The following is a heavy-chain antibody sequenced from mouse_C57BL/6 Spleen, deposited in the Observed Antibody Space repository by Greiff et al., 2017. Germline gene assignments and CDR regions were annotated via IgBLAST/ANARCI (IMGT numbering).Heavy chain of an antibody. V-gene: IGHV1-82*01. CDR2: IYPGDGDT. CDR3: AARGTTTVVAGDAMDY. CDR1: GYAFSSSW. Sequence: VQLQQSGPELVKPGASVKISCKASGYAFSSSWMNWVKQRPGKGLEWIGRIYPGDGDTNYNGKFKGKATLTADNSSSTAYMQLSSLTSEDSAVYFCAARGTTTVVAGDAMDYWGQGTSGTVSS. D-gene: IGHD1-1*01. J-gene: IGHJ4*01.